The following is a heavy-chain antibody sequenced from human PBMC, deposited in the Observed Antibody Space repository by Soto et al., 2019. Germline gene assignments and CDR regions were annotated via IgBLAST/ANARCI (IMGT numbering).Heavy chain of an antibody. J-gene: IGHJ6*02. D-gene: IGHD5-12*01. CDR2: IIPIFGTA. CDR3: ARDHRGYSGYDLRADYYYYYGMDV. CDR1: GGTLSSYA. V-gene: IGHV1-69*13. Sequence: SVKVSCKASGGTLSSYAIRWVRPAPGQGLEWMGGIIPIFGTANYAQKFQGRVTITADESTSTAYMELSSLRSEDTAVYYCARDHRGYSGYDLRADYYYYYGMDVWGQGTTVTVSS.